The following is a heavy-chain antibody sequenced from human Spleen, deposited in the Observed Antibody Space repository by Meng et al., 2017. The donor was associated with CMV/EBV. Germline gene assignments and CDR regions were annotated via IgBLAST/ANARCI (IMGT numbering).Heavy chain of an antibody. CDR2: VYYSGST. Sequence: SETLSLTCTVSGGSISNYYWSWFRQPPGKGLEWIGYVYYSGSTNYNPSLKSRVTISGDTSKNQFYLSLHSLTAADTAVYYCALTMDNWFDPWGQGTPVTVSS. CDR1: GGSISNYY. V-gene: IGHV4-59*12. D-gene: IGHD3-10*01. CDR3: ALTMDNWFDP. J-gene: IGHJ5*02.